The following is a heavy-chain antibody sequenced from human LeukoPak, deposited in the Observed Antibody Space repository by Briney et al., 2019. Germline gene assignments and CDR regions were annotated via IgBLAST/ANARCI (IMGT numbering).Heavy chain of an antibody. CDR1: GGSISSYY. CDR3: ARGSQADGDLRLDY. J-gene: IGHJ4*02. D-gene: IGHD4-17*01. Sequence: PSETLSLTCTVSGGSISSYYWSWLRQPAGKGLEWIGRIYTSGSTNYNPSLKSRVTMSVDTSKNQFSLKLSSVTAADTAVYYCARGSQADGDLRLDYWGQGTLVTVSS. V-gene: IGHV4-4*07. CDR2: IYTSGST.